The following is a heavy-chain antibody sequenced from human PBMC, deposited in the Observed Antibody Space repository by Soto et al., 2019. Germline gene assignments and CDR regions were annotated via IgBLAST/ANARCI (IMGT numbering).Heavy chain of an antibody. CDR2: ISSDDSNK. CDR3: AKDSGFLEWLIIDY. V-gene: IGHV3-30*18. D-gene: IGHD3-3*01. J-gene: IGHJ4*02. CDR1: GFTFSGYG. Sequence: VGSLRLSCAASGFTFSGYGMHWVRQAPGKGLEWVAVISSDDSNKYYPDSVKGRFTISRDNSKNTLYLQMNSLRAEDTVVYYCAKDSGFLEWLIIDYWGQGTLVTVSS.